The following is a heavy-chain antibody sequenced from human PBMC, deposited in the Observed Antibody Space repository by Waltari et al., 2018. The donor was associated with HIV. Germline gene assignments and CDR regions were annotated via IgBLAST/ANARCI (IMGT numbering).Heavy chain of an antibody. CDR2: ISYDGSNK. D-gene: IGHD3-16*01. CDR1: GFSFSSYG. CDR3: AKDVGNPYDYVWGSSPNYFDY. V-gene: IGHV3-30*18. J-gene: IGHJ4*02. Sequence: QVQLVESGGGEVQPGRSLRLSCAAPGFSFSSYGMPWVRQAPGKGLEWVAVISYDGSNKYYADSVKGRFTISRDNSKNTLYLQMNSLRAEDTAVYYCAKDVGNPYDYVWGSSPNYFDYWGQGTLVTVSS.